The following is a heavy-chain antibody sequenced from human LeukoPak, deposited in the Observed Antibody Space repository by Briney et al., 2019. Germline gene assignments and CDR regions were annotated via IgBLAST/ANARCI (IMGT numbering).Heavy chain of an antibody. CDR3: ARDRHYYGSGSYYNLGY. V-gene: IGHV3-7*04. D-gene: IGHD3-10*01. J-gene: IGHJ4*02. CDR1: GFTYCCYW. Sequence: PGGPVRLSCAPSGFTYCCYWMSWVPHAPGKALEGVANLKQDGSEKYYLDSVKGRFTISRDNAKSSLYLQMNSLRAEDTAVYYCARDRHYYGSGSYYNLGYWGQGTLVTVS. CDR2: LKQDGSEK.